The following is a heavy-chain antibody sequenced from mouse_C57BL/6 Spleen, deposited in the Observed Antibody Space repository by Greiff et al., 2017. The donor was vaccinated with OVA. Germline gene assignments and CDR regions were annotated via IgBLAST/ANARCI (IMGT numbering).Heavy chain of an antibody. V-gene: IGHV5-17*01. CDR2: ISSGSSTI. Sequence: DVQLVESGGGLVKPGGSLKLSCAASGFTFSDYGMHWVRQAPEKGLEWVAYISSGSSTIYYADTVKGRFTISRDNAKNTLFLQMTSLRSEDTAMYYCARLRDGYYWYFDVWGTGTTVTVSS. D-gene: IGHD2-3*01. CDR1: GFTFSDYG. J-gene: IGHJ1*03. CDR3: ARLRDGYYWYFDV.